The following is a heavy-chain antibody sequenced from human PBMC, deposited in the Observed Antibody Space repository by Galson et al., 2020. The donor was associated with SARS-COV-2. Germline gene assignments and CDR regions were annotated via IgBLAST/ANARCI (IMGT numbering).Heavy chain of an antibody. CDR3: ARDSPSFDALDI. CDR1: GGSISSYY. V-gene: IGHV4-59*01. J-gene: IGHJ3*02. D-gene: IGHD3-16*02. CDR2: LHYSGSS. Sequence: SETLSLTCTVSGGSISSYYWSWIRQPPGKGLEWIGYLHYSGSSNYNPSLKSRVTTSVDTSKNQFFLKLSSVTAADTAVYYCARDSPSFDALDIWGQGTMVTVSS.